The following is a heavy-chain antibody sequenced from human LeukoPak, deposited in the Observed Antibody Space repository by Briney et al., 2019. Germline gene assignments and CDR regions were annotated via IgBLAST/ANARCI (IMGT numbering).Heavy chain of an antibody. Sequence: GGSLRLSCAASGFTFSSYSMNWVRQAPGKGLEWVSSISSSSSYIYYADSVKGRFTISRDNAKNSLYLQMNSLRAEDTAVYYCARTLEGLWIVDYWGQGTLVTVSS. D-gene: IGHD3-10*01. J-gene: IGHJ4*02. CDR2: ISSSSSYI. CDR3: ARTLEGLWIVDY. V-gene: IGHV3-21*01. CDR1: GFTFSSYS.